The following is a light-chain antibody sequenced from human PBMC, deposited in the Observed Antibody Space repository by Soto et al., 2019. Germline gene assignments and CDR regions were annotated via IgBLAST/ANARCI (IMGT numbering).Light chain of an antibody. Sequence: QSALTQPASVSGSPGQSITVSCTGTSSDVGGYDYVCWYQQHPGKAPKLMIYAVTNRPSGVSSRFSGSKSGNTASLTISGLQAEDEADYYCSSYTNKNTVLFGGGTKVVVL. J-gene: IGLJ2*01. CDR2: AVT. CDR1: SSDVGGYDY. CDR3: SSYTNKNTVL. V-gene: IGLV2-14*01.